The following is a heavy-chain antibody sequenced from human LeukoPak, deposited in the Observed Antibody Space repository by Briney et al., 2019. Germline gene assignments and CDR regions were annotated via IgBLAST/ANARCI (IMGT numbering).Heavy chain of an antibody. V-gene: IGHV3-23*01. Sequence: GGSLRLSCAASGFTFSAYAMAWVRRPPGRGLEWVSTMALSGGPTHYADAVEGRFTISRDDSKSTLYLHINNLRAEDTAVYYCARDFSLVVGASDSWGKGTLVTVSS. CDR1: GFTFSAYA. D-gene: IGHD1-26*01. CDR3: ARDFSLVVGASDS. CDR2: MALSGGPT. J-gene: IGHJ5*02.